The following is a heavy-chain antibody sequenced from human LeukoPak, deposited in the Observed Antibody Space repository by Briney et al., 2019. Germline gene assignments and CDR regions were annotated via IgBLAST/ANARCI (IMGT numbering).Heavy chain of an antibody. CDR3: ARAFDYSDSPLKY. Sequence: PGGSLRLSCAASGFIVSSNYMSWVRQAPGKGLEWVSVIYSGGLTYYTDSVKGRFTISRDNSKNTVYLQMNSLRAEDTAVYYCARAFDYSDSPLKYWGQGTLVTVSS. CDR2: IYSGGLT. V-gene: IGHV3-66*01. CDR1: GFIVSSNY. D-gene: IGHD4-11*01. J-gene: IGHJ4*02.